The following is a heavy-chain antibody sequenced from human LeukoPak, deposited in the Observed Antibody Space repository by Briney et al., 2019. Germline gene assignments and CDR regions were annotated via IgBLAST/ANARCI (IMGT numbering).Heavy chain of an antibody. D-gene: IGHD2/OR15-2a*01. Sequence: RSGKSLRLSCAASGFTFSSYGMHWVRQAPGKGLGWVAVISSDGSSKYYIDSVKGRFTISRDNSKNTLFLQMNSLRAEDTAVYYCARGENSKTYPVSGYWGQGTLVTVSS. V-gene: IGHV3-30*03. CDR3: ARGENSKTYPVSGY. J-gene: IGHJ4*02. CDR1: GFTFSSYG. CDR2: ISSDGSSK.